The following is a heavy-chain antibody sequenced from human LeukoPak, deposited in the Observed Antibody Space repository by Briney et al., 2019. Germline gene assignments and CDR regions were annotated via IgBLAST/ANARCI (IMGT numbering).Heavy chain of an antibody. D-gene: IGHD3-9*01. CDR3: AKWRDYDVLTGYYVPDY. CDR1: GFTFSNYA. CDR2: ILGSGGST. V-gene: IGHV3-23*01. J-gene: IGHJ4*02. Sequence: GGSLRLSCAASGFTFSNYAMSWVRQAPGKGLEWVSAILGSGGSTYYADSVKGRFTVSRDNSKSTLYLQMNSLRAEDTALYYCAKWRDYDVLTGYYVPDYWGQGTLVTVSS.